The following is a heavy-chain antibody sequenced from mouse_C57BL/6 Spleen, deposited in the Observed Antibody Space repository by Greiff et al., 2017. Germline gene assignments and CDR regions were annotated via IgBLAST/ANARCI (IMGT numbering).Heavy chain of an antibody. J-gene: IGHJ2*01. V-gene: IGHV5-17*01. CDR2: ISSGSSTI. Sequence: EVKLVESGGGLVKPGGSLKLSCAASGFTFSDYGMHWVRQAPEKGLEWVAYISSGSSTIYYADTVKGRFTISRDNAKNTLFLQMTSLRSEDTAMYYGARPYDGFCDYWGQGTTLTVSS. CDR3: ARPYDGFCDY. D-gene: IGHD2-3*01. CDR1: GFTFSDYG.